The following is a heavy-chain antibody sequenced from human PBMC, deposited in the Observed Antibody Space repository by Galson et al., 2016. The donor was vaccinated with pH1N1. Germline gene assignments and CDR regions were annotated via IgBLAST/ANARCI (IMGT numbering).Heavy chain of an antibody. CDR1: GFTVTSYG. CDR2: ISYDGSNK. V-gene: IGHV3-30*03. D-gene: IGHD3-22*01. CDR3: AREHDEYYDNSGYRGSFDF. J-gene: IGHJ4*02. Sequence: SLRLSCAASGFTVTSYGLHWVRQAPGKGLEWVALISYDGSNKYYADSVKGRFTISRDNSKNTLYLQMNSLRVEDTAVYYCAREHDEYYDNSGYRGSFDFWGQGTLVTVSA.